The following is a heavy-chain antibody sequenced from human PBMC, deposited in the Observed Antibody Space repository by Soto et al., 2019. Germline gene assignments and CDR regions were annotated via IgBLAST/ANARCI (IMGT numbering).Heavy chain of an antibody. CDR2: ISDSGDKT. CDR1: GFTFSSYA. Sequence: GGSLILSCAASGFTFSSYAMSWVRQAPGKGLEWVSAISDSGDKTYYADSVKGRFTVSRDNSKNTLYLQMNSLRAEDTAVYFCAKDPNDYDSSAYYVDYWGRGTLVTVSS. CDR3: AKDPNDYDSSAYYVDY. V-gene: IGHV3-23*01. D-gene: IGHD3-22*01. J-gene: IGHJ4*02.